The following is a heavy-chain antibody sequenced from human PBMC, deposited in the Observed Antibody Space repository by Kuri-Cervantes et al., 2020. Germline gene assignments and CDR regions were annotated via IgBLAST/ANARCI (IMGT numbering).Heavy chain of an antibody. V-gene: IGHV1-2*02. J-gene: IGHJ6*02. Sequence: ASVKVSCKASGYSLTDYHIHWVRQAPGQGLEWMGWINPKTGDTNYAQTFQGRVTMTRDTSITTAYMELSRLRSDDTAVYYCARDRFLEWLGLYYYYGMDVWGQGTTVTVSS. D-gene: IGHD3-3*01. CDR1: GYSLTDYH. CDR3: ARDRFLEWLGLYYYYGMDV. CDR2: INPKTGDT.